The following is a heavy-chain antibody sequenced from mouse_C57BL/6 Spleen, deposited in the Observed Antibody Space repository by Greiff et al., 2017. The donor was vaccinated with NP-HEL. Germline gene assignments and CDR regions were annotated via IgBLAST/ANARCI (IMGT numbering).Heavy chain of an antibody. Sequence: VQLVESGAELARPGASVKLSCKASGYTFTSYGISWVKQRTGQGLEWIGEIYPRSGNTYYNEKFKGKATLTADKSSSTAYMELRSLTSEDSAVYFCARRTTVVAYDYWGQGTTLTVSS. CDR2: IYPRSGNT. CDR1: GYTFTSYG. J-gene: IGHJ2*01. V-gene: IGHV1-81*01. CDR3: ARRTTVVAYDY. D-gene: IGHD1-1*01.